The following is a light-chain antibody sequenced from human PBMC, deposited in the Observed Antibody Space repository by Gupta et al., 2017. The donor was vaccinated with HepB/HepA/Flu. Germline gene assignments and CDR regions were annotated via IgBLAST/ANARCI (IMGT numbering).Light chain of an antibody. CDR1: SSNIGINS. J-gene: IGLJ3*02. V-gene: IGLV1-47*01. Sequence: QSVLTQPPSASGTPGQRVTISRSGSSSNIGINSVYWYQQLPGTAPKLLIHRNNQRPSGVPDRFSGSKSGTSASLAISGLRSEDEADYYCATWDGSLSAWVFGGGTKLTVL. CDR3: ATWDGSLSAWV. CDR2: RNN.